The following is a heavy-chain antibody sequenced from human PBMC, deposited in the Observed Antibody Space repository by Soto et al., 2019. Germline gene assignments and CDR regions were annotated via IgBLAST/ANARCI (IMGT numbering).Heavy chain of an antibody. CDR1: GFTVSSNY. D-gene: IGHD4-17*01. CDR2: IYSGGST. V-gene: IGHV3-66*01. Sequence: GGSLRLSCAASGFTVSSNYMSWVRQAPGKGLEWVSVIYSGGSTYYADSVKGRFTISRDNSKNTLYLQMNSLRAEDTAVYYCARVREDATTVTSHAYYYYYYMDVWGKGTMVTVSS. J-gene: IGHJ6*03. CDR3: ARVREDATTVTSHAYYYYYYMDV.